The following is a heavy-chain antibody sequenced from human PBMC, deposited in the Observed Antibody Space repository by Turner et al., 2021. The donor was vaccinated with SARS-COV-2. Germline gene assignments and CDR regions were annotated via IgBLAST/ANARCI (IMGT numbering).Heavy chain of an antibody. D-gene: IGHD3-10*01. J-gene: IGHJ4*02. CDR3: AKNLGGWPFDY. CDR1: GFTFINYA. Sequence: EVRLLESGGGLVQHGGSLRLSCAASGFTFINYAMSCVRQAPGKWLEWVSAISGSGGSTYYADSVKGRFTISRDNSKNTLYLQMNSQRAEDTAVYYCAKNLGGWPFDYWGQGTLVTVSS. V-gene: IGHV3-23*01. CDR2: ISGSGGST.